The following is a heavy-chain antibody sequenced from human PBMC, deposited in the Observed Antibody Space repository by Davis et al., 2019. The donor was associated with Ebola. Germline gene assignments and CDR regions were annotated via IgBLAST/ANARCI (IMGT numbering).Heavy chain of an antibody. CDR1: GYTFTGYY. J-gene: IGHJ4*02. V-gene: IGHV1-46*01. CDR3: ARAQFPTTSGH. D-gene: IGHD3-3*01. CDR2: INPSGGST. Sequence: AASVKVSCKASGYTFTGYYMHWVRQAPGQGLEWMGIINPSGGSTSYAQKFQGRVTMTRDTSTSTVYMELSSLRSEDTAVYYCARAQFPTTSGHWGQGTLVTVSS.